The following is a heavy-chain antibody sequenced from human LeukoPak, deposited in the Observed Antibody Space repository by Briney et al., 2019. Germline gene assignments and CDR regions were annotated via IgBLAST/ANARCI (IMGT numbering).Heavy chain of an antibody. D-gene: IGHD6-13*01. CDR1: KFTFSTYG. Sequence: GGSLRLPCAASKFTFSTYGMHWVRQAPGKGLEWVAVISYDGGNKYYADSVTGRFTISRDNSKNTLYLQMNSLRAEDTAVYYCAKSSGSSWFHFDYWGQGTLVTVSS. V-gene: IGHV3-30*18. J-gene: IGHJ4*02. CDR3: AKSSGSSWFHFDY. CDR2: ISYDGGNK.